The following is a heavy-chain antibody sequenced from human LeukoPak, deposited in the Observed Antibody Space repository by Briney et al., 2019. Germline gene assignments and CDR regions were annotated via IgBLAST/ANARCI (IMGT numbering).Heavy chain of an antibody. Sequence: GRSLRLSCAASGFTFSSYGMHWVRQAPGKGLEWVAVISYDGSNKYYADSVKGRFTISRDNSKNTLYPQMNSLRAEDTAVYYCAKDQGVVVVADPSEVYFQHWGQGTLVTVSS. V-gene: IGHV3-30*18. J-gene: IGHJ1*01. CDR1: GFTFSSYG. D-gene: IGHD2-15*01. CDR2: ISYDGSNK. CDR3: AKDQGVVVVADPSEVYFQH.